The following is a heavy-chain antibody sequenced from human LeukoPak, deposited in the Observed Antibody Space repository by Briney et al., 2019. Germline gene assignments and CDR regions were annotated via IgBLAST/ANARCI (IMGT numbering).Heavy chain of an antibody. CDR3: ATSRDQLLQSYFDY. Sequence: SETLSLTCTVSGGSISSGSHYWSWIRQPAGKGLEWIGRIYTSGSPNYNPSLKSRVTISVDTSKNQLSLKLSSVTAADTAVYYCATSRDQLLQSYFDYWGQGTLVTVSS. J-gene: IGHJ4*02. CDR1: GGSISSGSHY. D-gene: IGHD2-2*01. CDR2: IYTSGSP. V-gene: IGHV4-61*02.